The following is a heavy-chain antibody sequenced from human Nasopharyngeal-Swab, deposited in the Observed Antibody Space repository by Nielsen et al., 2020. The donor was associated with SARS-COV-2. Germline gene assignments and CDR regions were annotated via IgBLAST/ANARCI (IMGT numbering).Heavy chain of an antibody. CDR1: GFTFSNAW. Sequence: EGSLRLSCAASGFTFSNAWMSWVRQAPGKGLEWVGRIKSKTDGGTTDYAAPVKGRFTISRDDSKNTLYLQMNSLKTEDTAVYYCTTGRGYSYGNIYYFDYWGQGTLVTVSS. V-gene: IGHV3-15*01. D-gene: IGHD5-18*01. J-gene: IGHJ4*02. CDR2: IKSKTDGGTT. CDR3: TTGRGYSYGNIYYFDY.